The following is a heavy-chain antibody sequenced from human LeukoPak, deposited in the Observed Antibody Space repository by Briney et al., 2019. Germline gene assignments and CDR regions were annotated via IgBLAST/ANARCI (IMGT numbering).Heavy chain of an antibody. V-gene: IGHV3-13*01. CDR2: IGTAGDT. CDR1: GFTFSSYD. CDR3: ARGPYSSSSPWFDP. Sequence: GGSLRLSCAASGFTFSSYDMHWVRQATGKGLEWVSAIGTAGDTYYPGSVKGRFTISRENAKNSLYLQMNSLRAEDTAVYYCARGPYSSSSPWFDPWGQGTLVTVSS. J-gene: IGHJ5*02. D-gene: IGHD6-6*01.